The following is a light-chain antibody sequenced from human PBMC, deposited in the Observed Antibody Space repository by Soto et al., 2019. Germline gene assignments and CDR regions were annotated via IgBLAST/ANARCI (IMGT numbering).Light chain of an antibody. Sequence: VLTQSPGTLSLSPGERATISCRARQSISRYYLAWYQHKPGQAPRLLMNGASSRATGIPHRFSGSGSGTDFTLTISSLEPEDCGVYYCQQYGSSVTFGQGTRLEIK. J-gene: IGKJ5*01. V-gene: IGKV3-20*01. CDR1: QSISRYY. CDR3: QQYGSSVT. CDR2: GAS.